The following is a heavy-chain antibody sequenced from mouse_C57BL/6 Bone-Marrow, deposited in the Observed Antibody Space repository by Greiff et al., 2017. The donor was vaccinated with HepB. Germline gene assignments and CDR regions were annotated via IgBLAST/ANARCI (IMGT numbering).Heavy chain of an antibody. V-gene: IGHV1-7*01. J-gene: IGHJ2*01. CDR3: AEEGDGLY. D-gene: IGHD2-3*01. CDR1: GYTFTSYW. CDR2: INPSSGYT. Sequence: VQLQESGAELAKPGASVKLSCKASGYTFTSYWMHWVKQRPGQGLEWIGYINPSSGYTKYNQKFKDKVTLTADKSSSTAYMQLSSLTYEDSAVYYCAEEGDGLYWGQGTTLTVSS.